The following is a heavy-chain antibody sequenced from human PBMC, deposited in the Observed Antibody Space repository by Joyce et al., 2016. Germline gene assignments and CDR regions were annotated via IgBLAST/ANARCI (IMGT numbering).Heavy chain of an antibody. Sequence: EVQLVQSGAEVKKPGESLRISCKGSGYSFTSYWISWVRQMPGKGLEWVGRIDPSDSYTNNSPSFQGHVTISADKSISTAYLQWSSLKASDTAMYYCARGENYYDSHPYNWFDPWGQGTLVTVSS. D-gene: IGHD3-22*01. J-gene: IGHJ5*02. CDR2: IDPSDSYT. CDR3: ARGENYYDSHPYNWFDP. CDR1: GYSFTSYW. V-gene: IGHV5-10-1*03.